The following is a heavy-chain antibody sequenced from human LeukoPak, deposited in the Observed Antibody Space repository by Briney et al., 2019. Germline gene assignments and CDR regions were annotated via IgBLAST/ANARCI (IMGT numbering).Heavy chain of an antibody. CDR1: GFTFSSYG. D-gene: IGHD2-15*01. Sequence: GGSLRLSCAASGFTFSSYGMHWVRQAPGKGLEWVAFMPYDGSSKYYADSVKGRFTISRDKSKNTLYLQMDSLRAEDTAVYYCVTDIVVVVAATTPFDYWGQGTLVTVSS. V-gene: IGHV3-30*02. CDR2: MPYDGSSK. J-gene: IGHJ4*02. CDR3: VTDIVVVVAATTPFDY.